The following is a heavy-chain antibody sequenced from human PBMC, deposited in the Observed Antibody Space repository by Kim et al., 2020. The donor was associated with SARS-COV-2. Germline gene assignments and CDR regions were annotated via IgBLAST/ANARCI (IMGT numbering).Heavy chain of an antibody. CDR3: ARDKFRDYGDYGDAFDI. CDR1: GFTFGSYT. D-gene: IGHD4-17*01. CDR2: ISSSSSTI. J-gene: IGHJ3*02. Sequence: GGSLRLSCAASGFTFGSYTMNWVRQAPGKGLEWVSYISSSSSTIYYADSVKGRFTISRDNAQKSLYLQMNSLRDDDTALYYCARDKFRDYGDYGDAFDIWGQGTMVTVSS. V-gene: IGHV3-48*02.